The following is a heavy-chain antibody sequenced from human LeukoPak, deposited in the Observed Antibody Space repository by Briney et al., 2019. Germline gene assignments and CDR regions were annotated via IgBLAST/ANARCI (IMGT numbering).Heavy chain of an antibody. V-gene: IGHV3-21*01. CDR1: GSSFTSYS. J-gene: IGHJ4*02. D-gene: IGHD3-22*01. CDR2: ISSSSSYI. Sequence: GRSLRLSCAASGSSFTSYSMNWVRQAPGKGLEWVSSISSSSSYIYYADSVTGRFTISRDNAKNSLYLQMNSVRAEDTAVYYCARAEVVVIDYWGQGTLVTVSS. CDR3: ARAEVVVIDY.